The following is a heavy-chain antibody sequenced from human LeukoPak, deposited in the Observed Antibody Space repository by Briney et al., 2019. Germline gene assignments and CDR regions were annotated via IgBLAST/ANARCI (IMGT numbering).Heavy chain of an antibody. Sequence: GGSLRLSCAASGFTFTSYAMHWVRQAPGKGLEWVAAISFDGSGKDYADSVKGRFTISRDNSKNTLYLQMNSLRAEDTAVYYCAKDSEFYGSGSYYGLDYWGQGTLVTVSS. D-gene: IGHD3-10*01. CDR2: ISFDGSGK. CDR1: GFTFTSYA. V-gene: IGHV3-30-3*01. CDR3: AKDSEFYGSGSYYGLDY. J-gene: IGHJ4*02.